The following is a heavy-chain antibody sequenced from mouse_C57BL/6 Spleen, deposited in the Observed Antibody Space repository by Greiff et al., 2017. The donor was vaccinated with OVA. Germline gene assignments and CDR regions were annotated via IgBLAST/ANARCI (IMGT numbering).Heavy chain of an antibody. Sequence: VQLKESEGGLVQPGSSMKLSCTASGFTFSDYYMAWVRQVPEKGLEWVANINYDGSSTYYLDSLKSRFIISRDNAKNILYLQMSSLKSEDTATYYCARGGLNFDYWGQGTTLTVSS. CDR1: GFTFSDYY. V-gene: IGHV5-16*01. D-gene: IGHD1-3*01. CDR3: ARGGLNFDY. CDR2: INYDGSST. J-gene: IGHJ2*01.